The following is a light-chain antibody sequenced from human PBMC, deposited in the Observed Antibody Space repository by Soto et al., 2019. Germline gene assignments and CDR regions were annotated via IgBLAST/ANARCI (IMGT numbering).Light chain of an antibody. CDR2: DVT. Sequence: QSVLTQSPSASGSPGQSVTTSCTGTSSDIGGYNSVSWYQQHPGKAPKVMIYDVTKRPSGVPDRFSGSKSGNTASLTVSALHAEDEADYYCSSYTDRKNLVFGTGTKVTVL. V-gene: IGLV2-8*01. CDR3: SSYTDRKNLV. J-gene: IGLJ1*01. CDR1: SSDIGGYNS.